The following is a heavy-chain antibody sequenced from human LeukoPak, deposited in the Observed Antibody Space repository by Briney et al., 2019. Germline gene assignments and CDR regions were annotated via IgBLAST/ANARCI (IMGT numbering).Heavy chain of an antibody. CDR1: GYSISSGYY. V-gene: IGHV4-38-2*02. CDR3: ARGLYYDILTGYFGVDAFDS. D-gene: IGHD3-9*01. Sequence: SETLSLTCTVSGYSISSGYYWGWIRQPPGKGLEWIGSINHSGSTYHNPSLKSRVTISVDTSKNQFSLKLSSVTAADTAVYYCARGLYYDILTGYFGVDAFDSWGQGTMVTVSS. J-gene: IGHJ3*02. CDR2: INHSGST.